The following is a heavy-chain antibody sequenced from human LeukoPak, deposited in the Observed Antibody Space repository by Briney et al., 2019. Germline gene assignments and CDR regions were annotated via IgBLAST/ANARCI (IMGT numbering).Heavy chain of an antibody. J-gene: IGHJ4*02. CDR3: ARDGTYDSSGYYYGLIDY. V-gene: IGHV4-59*01. Sequence: SETLSLTXTVSGGSISSYYWSWIRQPPGKGLEWIGYIYYSGSTNYNPSLQSRVTISVDTSKNQLSVKLSSVTAADTAVYYCARDGTYDSSGYYYGLIDYWGQGTLVTVPS. D-gene: IGHD3-22*01. CDR1: GGSISSYY. CDR2: IYYSGST.